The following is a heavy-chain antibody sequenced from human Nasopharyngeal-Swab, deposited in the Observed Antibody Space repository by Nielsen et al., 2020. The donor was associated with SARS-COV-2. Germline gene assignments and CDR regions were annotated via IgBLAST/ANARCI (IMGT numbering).Heavy chain of an antibody. D-gene: IGHD3-10*01. Sequence: GESLKISCAASRFTFSNYNMNWVRQAPGKGLEWVSYISSSGSTMYYADSVKGRFTISRDNAKNSLYLQMISLRDEDTAVYYCAREQVTMVRGVISKYYYYGMDVWGQGTTVTVSS. CDR2: ISSSGSTM. V-gene: IGHV3-48*02. CDR1: RFTFSNYN. CDR3: AREQVTMVRGVISKYYYYGMDV. J-gene: IGHJ6*02.